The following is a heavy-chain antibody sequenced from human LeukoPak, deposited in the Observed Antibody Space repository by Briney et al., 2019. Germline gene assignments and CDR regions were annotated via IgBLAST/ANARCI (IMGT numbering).Heavy chain of an antibody. CDR3: ARNNSILLDY. V-gene: IGHV1-2*02. CDR2: INPNSGGT. CDR1: GYTFTGYY. Sequence: ASVKVSCKASGYTFTGYYMHSVRQAPGQGLEWMGWINPNSGGTNYAQKFQGRVTITSDTSISTAYMELSRLRSDDTAVYYCARNNSILLDYWGQGTLVTVSS. D-gene: IGHD1-26*01. J-gene: IGHJ4*02.